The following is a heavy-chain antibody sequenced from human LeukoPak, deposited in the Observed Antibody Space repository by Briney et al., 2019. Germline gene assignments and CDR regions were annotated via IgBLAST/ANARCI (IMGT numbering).Heavy chain of an antibody. CDR1: GFPFSSYA. D-gene: IGHD3-10*01. CDR2: INTNTGKP. Sequence: GGSLRLSCAASGFPFSSYAISWVRQAPGQGLEWRGWINTNTGKPTYAQGFTGRFVFSLDTSVRTAYLQISSLKAEDTAVYYCARESLLYSYGSGSWIIWGQGTMVTVSS. V-gene: IGHV7-4-1*02. CDR3: ARESLLYSYGSGSWII. J-gene: IGHJ3*02.